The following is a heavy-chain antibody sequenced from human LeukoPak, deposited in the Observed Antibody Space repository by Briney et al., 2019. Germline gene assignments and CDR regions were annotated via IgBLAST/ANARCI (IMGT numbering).Heavy chain of an antibody. CDR3: ARDDPSMIAALHY. CDR1: GFTFWTYR. D-gene: IGHD6-6*01. Sequence: PGGSLRLSCAASGFTFWTYRMNWVRQAPGKGLEWVSSIDGTSTNIYYADSVKGRFTISRDNAKNSVYLQMSSLRAEDTAVYYCARDDPSMIAALHYWGQGTLVTVSS. V-gene: IGHV3-21*01. CDR2: IDGTSTNI. J-gene: IGHJ4*02.